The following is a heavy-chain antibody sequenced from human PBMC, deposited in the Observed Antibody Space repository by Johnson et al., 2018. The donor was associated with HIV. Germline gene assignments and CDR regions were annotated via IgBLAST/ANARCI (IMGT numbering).Heavy chain of an antibody. V-gene: IGHV3-30-3*01. J-gene: IGHJ3*02. Sequence: QVQLVESGGGVVQPGRSLRLSCAASGFTFSSYAMHWVRQAPGKGLEWVAVISYDGSNKYYADSVKGRFTISRDNSKNTLYLQMNSLRAEDTAVYYCARDWCLYSSGWYVAAFDIWGQGTMVTVSS. D-gene: IGHD6-19*01. CDR3: ARDWCLYSSGWYVAAFDI. CDR1: GFTFSSYA. CDR2: ISYDGSNK.